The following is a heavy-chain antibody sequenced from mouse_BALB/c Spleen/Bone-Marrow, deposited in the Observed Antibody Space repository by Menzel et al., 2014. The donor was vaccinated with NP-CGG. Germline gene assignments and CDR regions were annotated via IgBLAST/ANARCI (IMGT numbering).Heavy chain of an antibody. V-gene: IGHV3-1*02. CDR1: AYSITSGYG. J-gene: IGHJ3*01. CDR3: AREARTTARFAY. D-gene: IGHD1-2*01. Sequence: DVKLVESGPVLVKPSQSLSLTCTVTAYSITSGYGWHWIRQFPGNKLELMGYIHYSGSTHYIPSLKSRISITRDTSKNQFFLQLDSVTTEDTATYYCAREARTTARFAYWGQGTLVTVSA. CDR2: IHYSGST.